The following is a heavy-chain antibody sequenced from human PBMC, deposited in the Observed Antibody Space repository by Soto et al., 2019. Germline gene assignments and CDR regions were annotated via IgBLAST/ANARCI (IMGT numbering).Heavy chain of an antibody. CDR2: ISSSSRYI. CDR1: GFTFSSYS. V-gene: IGHV3-21*01. CDR3: ARDSLYCSGGRCYFDY. Sequence: GGSLRLSCAASGFTFSSYSMNWVRQAPGKGLEWVSSISSSSRYIYSADSVKGRFTISRDNAKNSLYLQMNSLRAEDTAVYYCARDSLYCSGGRCYFDYWGQGTLVTVSS. D-gene: IGHD2-15*01. J-gene: IGHJ4*02.